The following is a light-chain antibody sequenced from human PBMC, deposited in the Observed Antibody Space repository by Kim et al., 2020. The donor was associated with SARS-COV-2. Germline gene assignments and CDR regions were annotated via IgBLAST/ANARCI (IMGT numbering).Light chain of an antibody. J-gene: IGKJ5*01. CDR3: QQYDSSPFT. V-gene: IGKV1-16*01. CDR1: QDIRSY. CDR2: DVF. Sequence: AAVGYRVTITCRASQDIRSYLAWFQQKQGEAPKSLIFDVFTLQTGVPSRFRGSRSGTDFTLTINRLQPEDFATYYCQQYDSSPFTFGPGTRLEIK.